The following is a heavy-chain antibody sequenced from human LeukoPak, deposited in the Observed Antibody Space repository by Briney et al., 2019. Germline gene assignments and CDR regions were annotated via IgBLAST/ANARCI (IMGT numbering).Heavy chain of an antibody. V-gene: IGHV1-18*01. J-gene: IGHJ4*02. D-gene: IGHD5-12*01. Sequence: ASVKVSCKASGYSFSRYGVSWVRQAPGQGLEWVGWISGSTGNTHYAQNFQGRVSMTADTSTGTAYMELSSLRSEDTAVYYCARVKWLRFNHYFDCWGQGTLVTVSS. CDR1: GYSFSRYG. CDR2: ISGSTGNT. CDR3: ARVKWLRFNHYFDC.